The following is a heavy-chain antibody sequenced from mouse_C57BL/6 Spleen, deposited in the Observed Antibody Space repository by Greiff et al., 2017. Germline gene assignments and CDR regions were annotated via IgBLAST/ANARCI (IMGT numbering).Heavy chain of an antibody. CDR3: TRLYDYDYAMDY. Sequence: EVKVEESGGGLVQPGGSMKLSCAASGFTFSDAWMDWVRQSPEKGLEWVAEIRNKANNHATYYAESVKGRFTISRDDSKSSVYLQMNSLRAEDTGIYYCTRLYDYDYAMDYWGQGTSVTVSS. D-gene: IGHD2-4*01. CDR1: GFTFSDAW. J-gene: IGHJ4*01. CDR2: IRNKANNHAT. V-gene: IGHV6-6*01.